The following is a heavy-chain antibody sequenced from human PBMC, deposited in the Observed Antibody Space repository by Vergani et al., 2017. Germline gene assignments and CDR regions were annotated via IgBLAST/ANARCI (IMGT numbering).Heavy chain of an antibody. CDR2: MDYSGRT. CDR3: ASKRGACRAAYCHSYDF. Sequence: QVQLQESGPGLVKPSETLSLTCTVSGDSVISTDYHWGWIRQPPGKGLEWIGGMDYSGRTSYNPSLESRISISFETPKNQFSLRLTSVTAADTAVYYCASKRGACRAAYCHSYDFWGPGTLVGVSS. J-gene: IGHJ4*02. CDR1: GDSVISTDYH. D-gene: IGHD2-15*01. V-gene: IGHV4-39*01.